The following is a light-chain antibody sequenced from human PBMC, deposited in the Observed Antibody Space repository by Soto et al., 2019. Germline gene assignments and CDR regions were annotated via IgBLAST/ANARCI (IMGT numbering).Light chain of an antibody. Sequence: EIVLIQSPATLSLSPGERATLSCRASQSVSSYLAWYQQKPGQAPRLLIYDASNRATGIPARFSGSGSGTDFTLTISDLEPADFGLYYCQQRLNWPPGFGQGTKVEIK. V-gene: IGKV3-11*01. CDR1: QSVSSY. CDR3: QQRLNWPPG. CDR2: DAS. J-gene: IGKJ1*01.